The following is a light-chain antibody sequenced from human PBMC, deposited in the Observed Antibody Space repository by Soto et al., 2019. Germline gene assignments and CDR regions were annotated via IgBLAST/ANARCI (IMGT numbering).Light chain of an antibody. CDR2: WAS. CDR1: QSVLFSSNNKNY. CDR3: QQYYSISGT. Sequence: DIVMTQSPDSLAVSLGERATINCKSSQSVLFSSNNKNYLAWYQQKPGQPPKVLIYWASTRESGVPDRFSAGGSGTDFTLTISSLQAEDVAVYYCQQYYSISGTFGQGTKVEIK. V-gene: IGKV4-1*01. J-gene: IGKJ1*01.